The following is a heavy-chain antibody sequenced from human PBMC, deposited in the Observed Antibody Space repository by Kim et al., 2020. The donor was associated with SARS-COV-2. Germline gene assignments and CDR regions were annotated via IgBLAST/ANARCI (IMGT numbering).Heavy chain of an antibody. Sequence: ASVKVSCKDSGYTFTSYAMHWVRQAPGQRLEWMGWINAGNGNTKYSQKFQGRVTITRDTSASTAYMELSSLRSEDTAVYYCARGGDTAMVYDAFDIWGQGTMVTVSS. D-gene: IGHD5-18*01. CDR3: ARGGDTAMVYDAFDI. CDR1: GYTFTSYA. CDR2: INAGNGNT. V-gene: IGHV1-3*01. J-gene: IGHJ3*02.